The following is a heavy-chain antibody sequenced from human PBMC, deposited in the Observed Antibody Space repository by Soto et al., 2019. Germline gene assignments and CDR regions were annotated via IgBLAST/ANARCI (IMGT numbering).Heavy chain of an antibody. J-gene: IGHJ4*02. D-gene: IGHD3-16*01. Sequence: QVQLQQWGAGLLKPSETLSLTCAVYGGSFSGYYWSWIRQPPGKGLEWIGEINHSGSTNYNPSLKSRVTISVDTSKNQFSLKLSSVTAADTAVYCCARAQYAVILRYFDYWGQGTLVTDSS. CDR3: ARAQYAVILRYFDY. CDR2: INHSGST. V-gene: IGHV4-34*01. CDR1: GGSFSGYY.